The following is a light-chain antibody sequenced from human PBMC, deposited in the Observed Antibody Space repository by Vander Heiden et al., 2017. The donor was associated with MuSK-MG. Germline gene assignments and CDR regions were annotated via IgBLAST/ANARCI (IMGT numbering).Light chain of an antibody. CDR1: SSGVGGYDY. CDR3: SSYTSSSTLVV. V-gene: IGLV2-14*01. J-gene: IGLJ2*01. CDR2: DVS. Sequence: QSAPTQPASVSGSPGQSITIPCTGTSSGVGGYDYVSWYQQHPGEAPNLMIYDVSSRPSGVSNRFSGSKSANTAYLTISGLQAEDEADYYCSSYTSSSTLVVFGGGTKLTVL.